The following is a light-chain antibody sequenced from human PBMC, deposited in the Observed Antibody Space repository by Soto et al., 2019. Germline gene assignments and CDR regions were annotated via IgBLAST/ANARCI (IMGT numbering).Light chain of an antibody. J-gene: IGLJ1*01. Sequence: QSALTQPASVSGSPGQSITISCTGTSSDVGGYNSVSWYQQHPGKAPKVLIYKVSNRPSGVSDRFSGSKSGNTASLLISGLQSEDEADYYCSSFTRSVTYVFGTGTKLTVL. CDR2: KVS. V-gene: IGLV2-14*01. CDR1: SSDVGGYNS. CDR3: SSFTRSVTYV.